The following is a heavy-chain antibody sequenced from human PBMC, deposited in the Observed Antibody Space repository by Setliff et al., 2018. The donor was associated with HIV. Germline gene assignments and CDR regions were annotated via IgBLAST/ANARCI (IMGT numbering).Heavy chain of an antibody. CDR1: GGSIRSFF. J-gene: IGHJ3*02. V-gene: IGHV4-59*08. Sequence: SETLSLTCTVSGGSIRSFFWSWIRQPPRKGPEWVGYISYNGITTYNPSLKRRVTISVDTSKNQFSLKLTSVTAADTAVYYCARHRPWEVDVFDIWGQGTMVTVSS. CDR3: ARHRPWEVDVFDI. CDR2: ISYNGIT. D-gene: IGHD1-26*01.